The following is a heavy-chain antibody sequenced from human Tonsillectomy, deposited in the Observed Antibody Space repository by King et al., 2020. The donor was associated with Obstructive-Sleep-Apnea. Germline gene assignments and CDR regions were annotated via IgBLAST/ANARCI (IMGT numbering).Heavy chain of an antibody. CDR3: ARSLAAASDHYYYYGLDV. D-gene: IGHD6-13*01. CDR1: GFTFSSYA. J-gene: IGHJ6*02. CDR2: ISGSGGRT. V-gene: IGHV3-23*04. Sequence: VQLVESGGGLVQPGGSLRLSCAASGFTFSSYAMSWVRQAPGKGLEWVSAISGSGGRTYYADSVKGRFTISRDNSKNTLYLQINSLRAEDTAVYYCARSLAAASDHYYYYGLDVWGQGTTVTVSS.